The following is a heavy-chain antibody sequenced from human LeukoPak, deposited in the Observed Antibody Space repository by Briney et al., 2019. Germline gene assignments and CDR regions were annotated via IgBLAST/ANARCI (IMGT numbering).Heavy chain of an antibody. D-gene: IGHD6-19*01. J-gene: IGHJ4*02. CDR3: TTYRSGHY. V-gene: IGHV3-73*01. CDR2: ITTKRSSYAT. Sequence: GGSLRLSCAASGFTFSDSDIHWVRQASGKGLEWVGRITTKRSSYATAYTASVKGRFTISRHDSENTAYLQMNSLKTEDTALYYCTTYRSGHYWGQGTLVTVSS. CDR1: GFTFSDSD.